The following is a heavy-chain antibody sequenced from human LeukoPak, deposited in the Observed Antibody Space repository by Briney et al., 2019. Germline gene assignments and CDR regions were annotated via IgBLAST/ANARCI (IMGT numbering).Heavy chain of an antibody. Sequence: SGGSLRLSCAASGFTLSSYGMHWVRQAPGKGLEWVAVIWYDGSNKYYADSVKGRFTISRDNSKNTLYLQMNSLKTEDTAVYYCTTVGCSSTSCYHWGQGTLVTVSS. J-gene: IGHJ5*02. CDR3: TTVGCSSTSCYH. CDR2: IWYDGSNK. D-gene: IGHD2-2*01. CDR1: GFTLSSYG. V-gene: IGHV3-33*01.